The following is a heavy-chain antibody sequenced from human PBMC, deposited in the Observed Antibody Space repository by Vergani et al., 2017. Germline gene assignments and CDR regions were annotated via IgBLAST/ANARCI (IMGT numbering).Heavy chain of an antibody. Sequence: EVQLVQSGAEVKKPGESLKISCKGSGYSFTSYWIGWVRQMPGKGLEWMGIIYPGDSDTRYSPSFQGQVTISADKSISTAYLQWSSLKASDTAMYYCARQGRQTVTTSAIYYMDVWGKGTTVTVSS. D-gene: IGHD4-17*01. CDR1: GYSFTSYW. CDR2: IYPGDSDT. J-gene: IGHJ6*03. CDR3: ARQGRQTVTTSAIYYMDV. V-gene: IGHV5-51*01.